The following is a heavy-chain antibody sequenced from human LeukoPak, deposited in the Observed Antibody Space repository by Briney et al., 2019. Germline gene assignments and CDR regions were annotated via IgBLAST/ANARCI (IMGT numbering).Heavy chain of an antibody. CDR3: AIGSGSYYGAQFDY. CDR1: GFTFSSYG. J-gene: IGHJ4*02. CDR2: ISGSGGRT. D-gene: IGHD1-26*01. V-gene: IGHV3-23*01. Sequence: PGGSLRLSCAASGFTFSSYGMSWVRQARGEGLEWVSAISGSGGRTYYADSVKGRFTISRDNSKNTLYLQMNSLRAEDTAVYYCAIGSGSYYGAQFDYWGQGTLVTVSS.